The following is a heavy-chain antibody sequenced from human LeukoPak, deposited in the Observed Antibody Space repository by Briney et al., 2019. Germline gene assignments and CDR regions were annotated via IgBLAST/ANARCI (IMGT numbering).Heavy chain of an antibody. CDR3: ARAIPPHCSSTSCYLDY. Sequence: GGSLRLSCAASGFTFDDYGMSWVRQAPGKGLECVSGINWNGGSTSYADSVKGRFTISRDNAKNSPYLKMNSLRAEDTALYYCARAIPPHCSSTSCYLDYWGQGTLVSVSS. J-gene: IGHJ4*02. CDR2: INWNGGST. D-gene: IGHD2-2*01. CDR1: GFTFDDYG. V-gene: IGHV3-20*04.